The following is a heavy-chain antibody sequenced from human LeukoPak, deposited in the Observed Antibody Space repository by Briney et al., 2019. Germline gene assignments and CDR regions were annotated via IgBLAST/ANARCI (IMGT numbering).Heavy chain of an antibody. V-gene: IGHV1-18*01. Sequence: ASVKVSSTPSGYTFTTYGVSRGRQAPGQGGGWVGWISAYNGNTNYAQKLQRRLTMTANDSTSTAYMDLSSLRSEDTAVYYCARTPHLDSSGYYYVNAAFDIWGQRTMVTVSS. J-gene: IGHJ3*02. CDR3: ARTPHLDSSGYYYVNAAFDI. D-gene: IGHD3-22*01. CDR2: ISAYNGNT. CDR1: GYTFTTYG.